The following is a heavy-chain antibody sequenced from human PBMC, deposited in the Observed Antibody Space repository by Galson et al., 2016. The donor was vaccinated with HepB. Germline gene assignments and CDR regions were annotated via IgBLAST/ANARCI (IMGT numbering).Heavy chain of an antibody. CDR2: VGHIDGGT. CDR1: GFSFNDYD. V-gene: IGHV3-23*01. CDR3: ARRRGHGYAMDV. Sequence: RLSCAASGFSFNDYDMAWVRQTPEKGLECVSTVGHIDGGTDYADSVTGRFTVSGDNSRSTMFLHMNSLRDEDTAVYYCARRRGHGYAMDVWGQGTTVIVPS. J-gene: IGHJ6*02.